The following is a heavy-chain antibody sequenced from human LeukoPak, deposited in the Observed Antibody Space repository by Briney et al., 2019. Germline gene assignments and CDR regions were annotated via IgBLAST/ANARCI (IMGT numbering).Heavy chain of an antibody. Sequence: GGSLRLSCAASGFTFDDYAMHWVRQAPGKGLEWVSGISWNSGSIGYADSVKGRFTISRDNAKNSLYLQMNSLRAEDTAVYYCAKVKGSYSARDAFDIWGQGTMVTVSS. J-gene: IGHJ3*02. V-gene: IGHV3-9*01. CDR1: GFTFDDYA. CDR3: AKVKGSYSARDAFDI. D-gene: IGHD3-10*01. CDR2: ISWNSGSI.